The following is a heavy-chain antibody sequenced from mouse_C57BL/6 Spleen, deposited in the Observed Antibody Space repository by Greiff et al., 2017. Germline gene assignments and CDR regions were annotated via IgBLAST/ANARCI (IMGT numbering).Heavy chain of an antibody. Sequence: QVQLQQPGTELVKPGASVKLSCKASGYTFTGYWMHWVKQRPGQGLEWIGNINPSNGCTNYNEKFKSKATLTADKSSSTAYMQLSGLTSEDSAVYYCARGSSPWYFDYWGQGTTLTVSS. J-gene: IGHJ2*01. CDR1: GYTFTGYW. CDR2: INPSNGCT. D-gene: IGHD1-1*01. CDR3: ARGSSPWYFDY. V-gene: IGHV1-53*01.